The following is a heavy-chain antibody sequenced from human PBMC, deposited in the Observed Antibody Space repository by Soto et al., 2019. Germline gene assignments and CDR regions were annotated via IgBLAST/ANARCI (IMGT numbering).Heavy chain of an antibody. D-gene: IGHD2-8*01. J-gene: IGHJ4*02. V-gene: IGHV3-7*03. Sequence: GGSLRLSCAASGFPFSSYWMSWVRQAPGKGLEWVANIKQDGSEKYYVDSVKGRFTISRDNAKNSLYLQMNSLRAEDTAVYYCARDSGPLGYCTNGVCSYYFDYWGQGTLVTVSS. CDR2: IKQDGSEK. CDR3: ARDSGPLGYCTNGVCSYYFDY. CDR1: GFPFSSYW.